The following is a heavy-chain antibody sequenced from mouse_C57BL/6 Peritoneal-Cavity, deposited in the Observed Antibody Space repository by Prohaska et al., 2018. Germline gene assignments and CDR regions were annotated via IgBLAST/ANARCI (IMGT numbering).Heavy chain of an antibody. Sequence: EVKLEESGGGLVQPGGSMKLSCVASGFTFSNYWMNWVRQSPEKGLEWVAQIRLKSDNYATQYAESVKGRFTISRDDSKSSVYLQMNNLRAEDTGIYYCTGTYYSNSVFAYWGQGTLVTVSA. V-gene: IGHV6-3*01. CDR3: TGTYYSNSVFAY. CDR1: GFTFSNYW. CDR2: IRLKSDNYAT. D-gene: IGHD2-5*01. J-gene: IGHJ3*01.